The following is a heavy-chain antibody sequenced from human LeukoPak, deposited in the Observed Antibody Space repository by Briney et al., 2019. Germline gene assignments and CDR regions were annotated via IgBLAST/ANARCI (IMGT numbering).Heavy chain of an antibody. D-gene: IGHD3-3*02. CDR1: GFMIRAYG. CDR2: SSGSGGKT. CDR3: AKSQGISAIGILPLCAFEI. V-gene: IGHV3-23*01. J-gene: IGHJ3*02. Sequence: AGGSLRLSCAASGFMIRAYGVTWVLRAPGKGLQWVSSSSGSGGKTYFADSVKGRFTIPRDNDDKTLYLHMNSLRVEDTAVYYCAKSQGISAIGILPLCAFEIWGRGTVVTVAS.